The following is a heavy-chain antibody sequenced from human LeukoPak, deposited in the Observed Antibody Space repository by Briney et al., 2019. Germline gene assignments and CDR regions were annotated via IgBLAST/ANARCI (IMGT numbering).Heavy chain of an antibody. D-gene: IGHD2-21*02. CDR1: GYTFTGYY. J-gene: IGHJ6*02. V-gene: IGHV1-2*02. Sequence: ASVKVSCKASGYTFTGYYMRWVRQAPGQGLEWMGWINPNSGGTNYAQKFQGRVTMTRDTSISTAYMELSRLRSDDTAVYYCARVCGGDCYGYYYGMDVWGQGTTVTVSS. CDR2: INPNSGGT. CDR3: ARVCGGDCYGYYYGMDV.